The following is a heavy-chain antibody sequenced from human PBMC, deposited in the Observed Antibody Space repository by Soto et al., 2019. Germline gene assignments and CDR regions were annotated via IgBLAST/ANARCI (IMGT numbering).Heavy chain of an antibody. CDR2: ISYDGSNK. V-gene: IGHV3-30-3*01. Sequence: QVQLVESGGGVVQPGRSLRLSCAASGFTFSSYAMHWVRQAPGKGLEWVAVISYDGSNKYYADSVKGRFTISRDNSKNTLYLQMNSLRAEDTAVYYCARGQNRAVVVVPGGMDVWGQGTTVTVSS. D-gene: IGHD2-15*01. J-gene: IGHJ6*02. CDR1: GFTFSSYA. CDR3: ARGQNRAVVVVPGGMDV.